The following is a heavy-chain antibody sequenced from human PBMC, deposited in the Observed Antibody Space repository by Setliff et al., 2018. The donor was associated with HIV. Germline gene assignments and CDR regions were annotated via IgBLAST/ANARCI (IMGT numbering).Heavy chain of an antibody. J-gene: IGHJ4*02. CDR2: INAGNGNT. CDR3: ARDGFVDRATGTTHLDS. V-gene: IGHV1-3*01. D-gene: IGHD1-1*01. CDR1: GYSFTSYT. Sequence: ASVKVSCKASGYSFTSYTIHWVRQAPGQRLEWMGWINAGNGNTKYAQKFQGRVAMTADTSTSTAYMELRSLRSDDTALYYCARDGFVDRATGTTHLDSWGQGTLVTVSS.